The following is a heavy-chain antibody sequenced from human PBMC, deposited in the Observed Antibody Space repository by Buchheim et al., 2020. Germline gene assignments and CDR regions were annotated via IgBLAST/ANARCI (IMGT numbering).Heavy chain of an antibody. J-gene: IGHJ6*02. CDR2: ISSSSSYI. Sequence: EVQLVESGGGLVKPGGSLRLSCAASGFTFSSYSMNWVRQAPGKGLEWVSSISSSSSYIYYADSVKGRFTISRDNAKNSLYLQMNSLRAEDTAVYYCARDLVAVAGQRSYYYYYGMDVWGQGTT. CDR3: ARDLVAVAGQRSYYYYYGMDV. CDR1: GFTFSSYS. D-gene: IGHD6-19*01. V-gene: IGHV3-21*01.